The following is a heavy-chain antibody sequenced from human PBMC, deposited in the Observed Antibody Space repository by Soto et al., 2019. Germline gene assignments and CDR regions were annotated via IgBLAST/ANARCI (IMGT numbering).Heavy chain of an antibody. V-gene: IGHV1-69*06. J-gene: IGHJ6*02. CDR3: ARDAWYYSSGYSRPGYYYYYGMDV. CDR2: IIPIFGKA. Sequence: QVQLVQSGAEVKKPGSSVKVSCKASGGTFSSYAISWVRQAPGQGLEWMGGIIPIFGKANYAQKFQGRVTITADNSTGTDYMELSRLRSADTAVYYCARDAWYYSSGYSRPGYYYYYGMDVRGQGTTVTVSS. CDR1: GGTFSSYA. D-gene: IGHD3-22*01.